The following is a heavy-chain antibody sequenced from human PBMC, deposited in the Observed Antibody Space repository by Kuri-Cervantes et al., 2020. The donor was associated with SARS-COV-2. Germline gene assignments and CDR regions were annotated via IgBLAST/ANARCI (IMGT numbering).Heavy chain of an antibody. CDR2: IYYSGST. CDR3: ARDGGLHEGYSYGYIDY. D-gene: IGHD5-18*01. J-gene: IGHJ4*02. Sequence: SETLSLTCTVSGGSISSGDYYWSWTRQPPGKGLEWIGYIYYSGSTYYNPSLKSRVTISVDTSKNQFSLKLSSVTAADTAVYYCARDGGLHEGYSYGYIDYWGQGTLVTVSS. CDR1: GGSISSGDYY. V-gene: IGHV4-30-4*08.